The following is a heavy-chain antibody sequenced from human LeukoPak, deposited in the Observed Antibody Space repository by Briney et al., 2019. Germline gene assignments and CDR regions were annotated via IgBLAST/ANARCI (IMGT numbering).Heavy chain of an antibody. CDR2: IYWNDDK. D-gene: IGHD3-3*01. CDR1: GFSLSTSGVG. CDR3: AHSRVPIYYDFWSGYSVFDY. J-gene: IGHJ4*02. Sequence: SGPTLVKPTQTLTLTCTFSGFSLSTSGVGVGWIRQPPGKALEWLALIYWNDDKRYSPSLKSRLTITKDTSKNQVVLTMTNMDPVDTATYYCAHSRVPIYYDFWSGYSVFDYWGQGTLVTVSS. V-gene: IGHV2-5*01.